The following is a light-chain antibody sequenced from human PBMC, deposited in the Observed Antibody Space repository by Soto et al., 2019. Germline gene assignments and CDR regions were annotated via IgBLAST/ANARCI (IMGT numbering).Light chain of an antibody. Sequence: QSVLTQPPSVSGAPGQRVSIPCTGSSSNFGAGYDVHWYQQLPGTAPKLLIYGNRIRPSGVPDRFSGSKSGTSASLAITGLQADDEADYYCQSYDSSLSVVVFGGGTKLTVL. CDR3: QSYDSSLSVVV. J-gene: IGLJ2*01. V-gene: IGLV1-40*01. CDR2: GNR. CDR1: SSNFGAGYD.